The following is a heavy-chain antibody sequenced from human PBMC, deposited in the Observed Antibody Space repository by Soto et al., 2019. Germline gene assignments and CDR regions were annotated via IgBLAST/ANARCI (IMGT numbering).Heavy chain of an antibody. CDR2: ISYDGSNK. Sequence: QVQLVESGGGVVQPGRSLRLSCAASGFTFSSYGMHWVRQAPGKGLEWVAVISYDGSNKYYADSVKGRFTISRDNSKNTLYLQMNSLRAEDTAVYYCAKEGNKWPRSPDFDYWGQGTLVTVSS. CDR3: AKEGNKWPRSPDFDY. CDR1: GFTFSSYG. J-gene: IGHJ4*02. V-gene: IGHV3-30*18. D-gene: IGHD5-12*01.